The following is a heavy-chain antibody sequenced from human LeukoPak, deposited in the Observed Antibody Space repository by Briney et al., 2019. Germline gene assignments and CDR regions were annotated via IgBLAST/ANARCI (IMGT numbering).Heavy chain of an antibody. CDR3: ARAGHYYDSSGYHYYYYMDA. V-gene: IGHV1-69*05. J-gene: IGHJ6*03. Sequence: SVEVSCKASGGTFSSYAISWVRQAPGQGLEWMGGIIPIFGTANYAQKFQGRVTITTDESTSTAYMELSSLRSEDTAVYYCARAGHYYDSSGYHYYYYMDAWGKGTTVTVSS. CDR2: IIPIFGTA. CDR1: GGTFSSYA. D-gene: IGHD3-22*01.